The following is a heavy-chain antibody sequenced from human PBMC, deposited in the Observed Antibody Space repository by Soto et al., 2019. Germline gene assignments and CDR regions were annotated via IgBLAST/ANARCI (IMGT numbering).Heavy chain of an antibody. J-gene: IGHJ6*02. CDR1: GFTLSSYC. CDR2: ISSRSSTI. Sequence: EVQLVESGGGLVQPGGSLRLSCEASGFTLSSYCMNWARQAPGQGLEWVSYISSRSSTIYYADSVKGRFTISRDNAKNSLYLQMNSLRDEDTAVYYCARDNPRSPGWDVWGQGTTVTVSS. V-gene: IGHV3-48*02. CDR3: ARDNPRSPGWDV.